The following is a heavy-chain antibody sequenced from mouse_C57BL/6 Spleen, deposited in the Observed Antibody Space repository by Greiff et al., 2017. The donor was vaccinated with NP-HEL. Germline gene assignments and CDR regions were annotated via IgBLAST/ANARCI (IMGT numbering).Heavy chain of an antibody. J-gene: IGHJ2*01. V-gene: IGHV1-55*01. Sequence: QVQLQQPGAELVKPGASVKMSCKASGYTFTSYWITWVKQRPGQGLEWFGDIYPGSGSTNYNEKFKRQATLTVDTSSSTAYMQLSSLTSEDSAVYYCARYYDYDGGYVDDWGKGTTLTGSS. D-gene: IGHD2-4*01. CDR2: IYPGSGST. CDR1: GYTFTSYW. CDR3: ARYYDYDGGYVDD.